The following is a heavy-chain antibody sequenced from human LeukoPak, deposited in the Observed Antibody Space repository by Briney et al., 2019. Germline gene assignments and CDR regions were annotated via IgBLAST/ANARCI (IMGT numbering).Heavy chain of an antibody. CDR2: IKQDGSEK. CDR1: GFTFSSYW. CDR3: ARNIKSGYCSGGSCPQLFDY. D-gene: IGHD2-15*01. Sequence: PGGSLRLSCAASGFTFSSYWMSWVRQAPGKGLEWVANIKQDGSEKYYVDSVKGRFTISRGNAKNSLYLQMNSLRAEDTAVYYCARNIKSGYCSGGSCPQLFDYWGQGTLVTVSS. V-gene: IGHV3-7*03. J-gene: IGHJ4*02.